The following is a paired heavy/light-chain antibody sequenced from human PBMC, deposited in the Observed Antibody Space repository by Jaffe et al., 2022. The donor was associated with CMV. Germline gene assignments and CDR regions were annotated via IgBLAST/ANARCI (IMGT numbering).Heavy chain of an antibody. CDR3: ARESCSSTSCYRLGWGYFDY. J-gene: IGHJ4*02. V-gene: IGHV3-33*01. Sequence: QVQLVESGGGVVQPGRSLRLSCAASGFTFSSYGMHWVRQAPGKGLEWVAVIWYDGSNKYYADSVKGRFTISRDNSKNTLYLQMNSLRAEDTAVYYCARESCSSTSCYRLGWGYFDYWGQGTLVTVSS. CDR1: GFTFSSYG. D-gene: IGHD2-2*02. CDR2: IWYDGSNK.
Light chain of an antibody. Sequence: EIVLTQSPATLSLSPGERATLSCRASQSVSSYLAWYQQKPGQAPRLLIYDASNRATGIPARFSGSGSGTDFTLTISSLEPEDFAVYYCQQRSNWPRTFGGGTKVEIK. J-gene: IGKJ4*01. CDR3: QQRSNWPRT. V-gene: IGKV3-11*01. CDR2: DAS. CDR1: QSVSSY.